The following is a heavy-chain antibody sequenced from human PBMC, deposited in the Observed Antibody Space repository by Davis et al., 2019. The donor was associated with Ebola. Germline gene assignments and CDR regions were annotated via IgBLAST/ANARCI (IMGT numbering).Heavy chain of an antibody. CDR3: ARGGIFTNTAMASEG. J-gene: IGHJ4*02. Sequence: GSLRLSCAVSGGSISSSNWWSWVRQPPGKGLEWIGEIYPSGSTNYNPSLRSRVSMSVDTSKNQFSLKLSSVTAADTAVYYCARGGIFTNTAMASEGWGQGTLVTVSS. CDR2: IYPSGST. V-gene: IGHV4-4*02. CDR1: GGSISSSNW. D-gene: IGHD5-18*01.